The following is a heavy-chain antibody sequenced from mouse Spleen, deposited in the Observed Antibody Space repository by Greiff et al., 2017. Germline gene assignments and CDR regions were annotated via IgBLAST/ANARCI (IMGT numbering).Heavy chain of an antibody. V-gene: IGHV1-50*01. CDR3: ARGHYGNPYAMTT. Sequence: QVQLQQPGAELVKPGASVKLSCKASGYTFTSYWMQWVKQRPGQGLEWIGEIDPSDSYTNYNQKFKGKATLTVDTSSSTAYMQLSSLTSEDSAVYYCARGHYGNPYAMTTGVKEPQSPSPQ. CDR1: GYTFTSYW. CDR2: IDPSDSYT. J-gene: IGHJ4*01. D-gene: IGHD2-1*01.